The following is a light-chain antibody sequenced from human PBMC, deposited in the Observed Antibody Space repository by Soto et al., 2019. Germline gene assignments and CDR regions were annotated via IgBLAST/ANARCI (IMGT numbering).Light chain of an antibody. CDR3: SSYTSSSTLSV. V-gene: IGLV2-14*01. CDR2: EVS. CDR1: SSDVGGYNY. J-gene: IGLJ1*01. Sequence: QSVLTQPASVSGSPGQSITISCTGTSSDVGGYNYVSWYQQHPGKAPKLMIYEVSNRPSGVSNRFSGSKSGNTASLTISGLQAEEEADYYCSSYTSSSTLSVFGTGTKVTVL.